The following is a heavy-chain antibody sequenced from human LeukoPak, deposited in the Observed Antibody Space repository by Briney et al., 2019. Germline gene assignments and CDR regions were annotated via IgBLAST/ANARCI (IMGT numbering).Heavy chain of an antibody. CDR3: ARGDGGSYQKVFDI. V-gene: IGHV4-61*02. D-gene: IGHD1-26*01. CDR1: GGSISSGSYY. Sequence: KPSETLSLTCTVSGGSISSGSYYWSWIRQPAGKGLEWIGRIYTSGSTNYNPSLKSRVTISVDTSKNQFSLKLSSVTAADTAVYYCARGDGGSYQKVFDIWGQGTMVTVSS. J-gene: IGHJ3*02. CDR2: IYTSGST.